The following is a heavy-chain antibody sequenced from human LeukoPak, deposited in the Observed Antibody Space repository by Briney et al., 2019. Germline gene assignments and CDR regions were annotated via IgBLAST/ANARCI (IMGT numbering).Heavy chain of an antibody. Sequence: ASVKVSCKASGYTFTSYDINWVRQATGQGLEWMGWMNPNSGNTGYAQKFQGRVTMTRNTSISTAYMELGSLRSEDTAVYYCAGTAAGDLYYYGMDVWGQGTTVTVSS. D-gene: IGHD6-13*01. CDR1: GYTFTSYD. J-gene: IGHJ6*02. CDR3: AGTAAGDLYYYGMDV. CDR2: MNPNSGNT. V-gene: IGHV1-8*01.